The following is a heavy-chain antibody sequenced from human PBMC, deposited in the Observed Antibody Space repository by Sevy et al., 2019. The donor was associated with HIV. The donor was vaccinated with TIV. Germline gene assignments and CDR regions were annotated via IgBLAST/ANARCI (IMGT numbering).Heavy chain of an antibody. D-gene: IGHD1-26*01. Sequence: ASVKVSCKASGYTFISYYIHWVRQAPGQGLEWMGMVDPSGDSANYAQKFQGRVTMTWDTSTSTVHMELSSLRSEDTAVYYCARDRDVSGSYLEYLYYAMDVRGQGTTVTVSS. CDR1: GYTFISYY. CDR2: VDPSGDSA. CDR3: ARDRDVSGSYLEYLYYAMDV. J-gene: IGHJ6*02. V-gene: IGHV1-46*01.